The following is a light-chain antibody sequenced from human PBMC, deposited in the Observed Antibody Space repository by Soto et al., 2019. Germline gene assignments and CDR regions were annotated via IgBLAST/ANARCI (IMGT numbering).Light chain of an antibody. CDR1: SSDVGANNY. Sequence: QSALTQPPSASGSPGQSVTISCTGTSSDVGANNYVSWYQQHAGKAPKLVIYEVTKRPSGVPDRFSGSKSANTASLTVSGLQAEEEADYYCSSFASSNTWVFGGGTKLTVL. V-gene: IGLV2-8*01. CDR3: SSFASSNTWV. CDR2: EVT. J-gene: IGLJ3*02.